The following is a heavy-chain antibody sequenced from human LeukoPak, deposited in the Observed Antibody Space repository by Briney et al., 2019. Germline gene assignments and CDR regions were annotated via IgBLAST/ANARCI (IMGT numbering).Heavy chain of an antibody. CDR3: AREAYCSSTSCSYYFDY. J-gene: IGHJ4*02. V-gene: IGHV3-30-3*01. D-gene: IGHD2-2*01. CDR2: ISYDGSNK. CDR1: GFTFSSYA. Sequence: GGPLRLSCAASGFTFSSYAMHWVRQAPGKGLEWVAVISYDGSNKYYADSVKGRFTISRDNSKNTLYLQMNSLRAEDTAVYYCAREAYCSSTSCSYYFDYWGQGTLVTVSS.